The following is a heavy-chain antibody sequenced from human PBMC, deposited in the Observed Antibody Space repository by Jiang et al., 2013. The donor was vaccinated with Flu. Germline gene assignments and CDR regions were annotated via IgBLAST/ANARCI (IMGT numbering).Heavy chain of an antibody. CDR2: IGNNPNSYTT. V-gene: IGHV3-72*01. D-gene: IGHD3-22*01. Sequence: GLVQPGGSLRLSCAASGLIFSDHYMDWVRQAPGKGLEWVARIGNNPNSYTTEYAASVKGRFTISRDNSKKSLYLQMNSLKTEDTAVYYCARVGYSSGDFDYWGQGTLVTVSS. CDR3: ARVGYSSGDFDY. CDR1: GLIFSDHY. J-gene: IGHJ4*02.